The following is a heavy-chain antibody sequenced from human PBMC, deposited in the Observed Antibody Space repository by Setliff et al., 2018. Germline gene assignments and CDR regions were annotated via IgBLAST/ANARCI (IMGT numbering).Heavy chain of an antibody. V-gene: IGHV3-23*01. CDR1: GFTFSSYA. CDR2: ISGSGGST. J-gene: IGHJ1*01. D-gene: IGHD1-26*01. CDR3: AKGPPSSGTYGGYFQH. Sequence: GGSLRLSCAASGFTFSSYAMSWVRQAPGKGLEWVSAISGSGGSTYYADSVKGRFTISRDNSKNTLYLQMNSLRAEDTAVYYCAKGPPSSGTYGGYFQHWGQGTLVTVSS.